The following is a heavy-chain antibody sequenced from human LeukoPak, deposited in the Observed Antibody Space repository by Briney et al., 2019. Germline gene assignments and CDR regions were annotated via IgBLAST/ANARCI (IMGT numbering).Heavy chain of an antibody. J-gene: IGHJ3*02. V-gene: IGHV4-30-4*08. D-gene: IGHD3-3*01. CDR3: ASDFIATTGAFDI. Sequence: SQTLSLTCTVSGGSISSGDYYWSWIRQPPGKGLEWIGYIYYSGSTYYNPSLKSRVTISVDTSKNQFSLKLSSVTAADTAVYYCASDFIATTGAFDIWGQGTMVTVSS. CDR1: GGSISSGDYY. CDR2: IYYSGST.